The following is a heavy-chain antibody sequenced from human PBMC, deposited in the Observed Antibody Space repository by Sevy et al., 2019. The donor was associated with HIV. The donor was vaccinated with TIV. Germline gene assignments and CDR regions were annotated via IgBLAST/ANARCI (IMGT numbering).Heavy chain of an antibody. Sequence: GGSLRLSCAASGFTLSDSGVHWFRQAPGKGLEWVAFIQVDGREKFYTDSVKGRFTISRDSSKNTVYLQMNSLRGEDTAVYYCAKRPTAAWGQGTLVTVSS. CDR3: AKRPTAA. CDR1: GFTLSDSG. J-gene: IGHJ5*02. V-gene: IGHV3-30*02. CDR2: IQVDGREK.